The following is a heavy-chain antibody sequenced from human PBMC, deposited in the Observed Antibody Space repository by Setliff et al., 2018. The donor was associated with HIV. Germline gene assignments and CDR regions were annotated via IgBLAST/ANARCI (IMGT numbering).Heavy chain of an antibody. J-gene: IGHJ4*02. Sequence: GASVKVSCKASGYTCSEYAIHWVRQAPGQRLEWMGRIDTDNGYRRYSPKLQGRVNITKDTSVNTAYMELRGLRSEDTAVYYCARWCAAAGCYPAIYHFDSWGQGTLVTVSS. CDR3: ARWCAAAGCYPAIYHFDS. CDR2: IDTDNGYR. D-gene: IGHD2-2*01. V-gene: IGHV1-3*04. CDR1: GYTCSEYA.